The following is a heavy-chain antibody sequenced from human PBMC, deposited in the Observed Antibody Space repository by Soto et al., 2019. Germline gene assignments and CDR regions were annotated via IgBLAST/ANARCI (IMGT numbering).Heavy chain of an antibody. CDR2: FDPEDGET. CDR3: ATRGTICLQSPFDY. D-gene: IGHD1-7*01. J-gene: IGHJ4*02. CDR1: GYTLTDLA. V-gene: IGHV1-24*01. Sequence: QVQVVQSGAEVKKPGASVKVSCKVSGYTLTDLAMHWVRQAPGKGLEWVGGFDPEDGETIYAQKFQGRGTLPEHTTTDTVYMELSTLRSEDTAVYYSATRGTICLQSPFDYWGQGTLVTVSS.